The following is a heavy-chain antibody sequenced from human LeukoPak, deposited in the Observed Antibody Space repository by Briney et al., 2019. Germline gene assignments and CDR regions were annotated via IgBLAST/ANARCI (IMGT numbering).Heavy chain of an antibody. CDR1: GGSISSSSYY. V-gene: IGHV4-39*01. Sequence: SETLSLTFTVSGGSISSSSYYWGWIRQPPGKGLEWIGSIYYSGSTYYNPSLKSRVTISVDTSKNQFSLKLSSVTAADTAVYYCARWEDGGYWGQGTLVTVSS. CDR3: ARWEDGGY. D-gene: IGHD1-26*01. J-gene: IGHJ4*02. CDR2: IYYSGST.